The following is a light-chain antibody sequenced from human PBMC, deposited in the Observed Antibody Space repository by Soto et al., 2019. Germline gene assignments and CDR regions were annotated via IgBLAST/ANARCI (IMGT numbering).Light chain of an antibody. CDR3: SSYTTSKTYV. Sequence: QSVLTQPASVAASPGQSITISCSGTTFDIGAYDYVSWYQQHPGKAPKVIIYAVSYRPSGASNRFSGSKFGNTASLTISDLQAEDEADYYCSSYTTSKTYVFGSGTKVTVL. V-gene: IGLV2-14*01. J-gene: IGLJ1*01. CDR1: TFDIGAYDY. CDR2: AVS.